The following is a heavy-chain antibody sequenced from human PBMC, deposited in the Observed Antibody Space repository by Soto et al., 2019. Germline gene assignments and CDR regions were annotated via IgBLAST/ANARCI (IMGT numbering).Heavy chain of an antibody. J-gene: IGHJ6*02. CDR3: AKSQDLRYYSRADV. Sequence: PGGSLRLSCAASGFTFSSYPMSWVRQAPGKGLEWVSAISDSGGSTYYADSVKGRFTISRDNSKNTLYLQMNSLRAEDTAVYYCAKSQDLRYYSRADVWGQGTTVTVS. CDR2: ISDSGGST. D-gene: IGHD3-22*01. V-gene: IGHV3-23*01. CDR1: GFTFSSYP.